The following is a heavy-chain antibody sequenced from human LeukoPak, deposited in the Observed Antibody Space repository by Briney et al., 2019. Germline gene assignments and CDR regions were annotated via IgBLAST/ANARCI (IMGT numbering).Heavy chain of an antibody. Sequence: GGSLRLSCAASGFTFSNYGMTWVRQAPGKGLEWVSLISDSGGRIYYADSVKGRFTISRDNSKNTLYLQMNSLRAEDTAVYYCAKVLIWTYGSGNYYKGAFDIWGQGTMVTVFS. CDR1: GFTFSNYG. CDR2: ISDSGGRI. CDR3: AKVLIWTYGSGNYYKGAFDI. J-gene: IGHJ3*02. D-gene: IGHD3-10*01. V-gene: IGHV3-23*01.